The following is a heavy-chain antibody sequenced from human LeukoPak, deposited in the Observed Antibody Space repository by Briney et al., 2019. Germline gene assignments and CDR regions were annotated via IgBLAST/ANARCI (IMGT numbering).Heavy chain of an antibody. CDR1: LNTLNSYA. D-gene: IGHD3-10*01. CDR3: AKSPGEFEPTPFDY. Sequence: RGVSLRLYRVTSLNTLNSYAMRWVRQAPAKGLESVSAISGSGGLTYYADSVKGRFTISRDNSKNTLYLHLNSLRAEDTAVYYCAKSPGEFEPTPFDYWGQGTLVTVSS. CDR2: ISGSGGLT. J-gene: IGHJ4*02. V-gene: IGHV3-23*01.